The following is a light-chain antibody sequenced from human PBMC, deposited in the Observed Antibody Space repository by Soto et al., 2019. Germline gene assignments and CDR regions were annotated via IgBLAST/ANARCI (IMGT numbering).Light chain of an antibody. CDR3: QQYYSSLSLT. Sequence: DFVMTQSPDSLAVSLGERATIKCKSSQSVFSYSNNKNHLAWYQQKPGQPPRLLIYWASTRESGVPDRFSGSGSGTDFTLTISSLQAEDVAVYYCQQYYSSLSLTFGGGTKVEIK. V-gene: IGKV4-1*01. J-gene: IGKJ4*01. CDR2: WAS. CDR1: QSVFSYSNNKNH.